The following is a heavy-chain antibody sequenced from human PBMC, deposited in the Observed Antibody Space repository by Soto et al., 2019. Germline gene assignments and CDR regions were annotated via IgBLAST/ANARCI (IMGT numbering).Heavy chain of an antibody. J-gene: IGHJ6*02. D-gene: IGHD3-3*02. CDR3: ARGQPHRITIFEVVIRSYDYGMDV. CDR1: GGSISSSSYY. V-gene: IGHV4-39*07. CDR2: IYHSGST. Sequence: SETLSLTCTVSGGSISSSSYYWGWIRQPPGKGQEWIGEIYHSGSTNYNPSLKSRVTISVDKSKNQFSLKLSSVTAADTAVYYCARGQPHRITIFEVVIRSYDYGMDVWGQGTTVTVSS.